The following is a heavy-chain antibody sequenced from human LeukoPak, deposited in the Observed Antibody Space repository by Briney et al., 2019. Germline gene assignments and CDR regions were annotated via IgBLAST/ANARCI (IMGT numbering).Heavy chain of an antibody. D-gene: IGHD3-22*01. CDR1: GGSFSGYY. Sequence: SETLSLTCAVYGGSFSGYYWSWIRQPPGKGLEWIGEINHSGSTNYNPSLKSRVTISVDTSKNQFSLKLSSVTAADTAVYYCARGRWYYDSSGYSRYFDYWGQGTLVTVSS. CDR2: INHSGST. V-gene: IGHV4-34*01. CDR3: ARGRWYYDSSGYSRYFDY. J-gene: IGHJ4*02.